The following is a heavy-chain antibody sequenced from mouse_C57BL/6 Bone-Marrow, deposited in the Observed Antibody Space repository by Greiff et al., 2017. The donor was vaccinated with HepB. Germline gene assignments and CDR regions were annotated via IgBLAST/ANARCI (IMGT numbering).Heavy chain of an antibody. D-gene: IGHD1-1*01. CDR3: AGRYYGSSLAWFAY. Sequence: QVQLKESGAELVRPGTSVKVSCKASGYAFTNYLIEWVKQRPGQGLEWIGVINPGSGGTNYNEKFKGKATLTADKSTSTAYMQLSSLTSEDSAVYFCAGRYYGSSLAWFAYWGRGTLVTVSA. CDR1: GYAFTNYL. V-gene: IGHV1-54*01. J-gene: IGHJ3*01. CDR2: INPGSGGT.